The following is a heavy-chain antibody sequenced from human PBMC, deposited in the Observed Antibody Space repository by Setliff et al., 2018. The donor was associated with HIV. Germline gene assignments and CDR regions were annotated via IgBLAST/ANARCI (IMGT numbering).Heavy chain of an antibody. CDR2: IFYSGST. J-gene: IGHJ3*02. D-gene: IGHD6-19*01. CDR3: ASFGGWYPDAFDI. CDR1: GGSISSDSYY. V-gene: IGHV4-39*07. Sequence: SETLSLTCTVSGGSISSDSYYWGWIRQPPGKGLEWIGSIFYSGSTYYNPSLKSRVTISVDTSKNQFSLKLSSVTAADTAVYYCASFGGWYPDAFDIWGQGTMVTVSS.